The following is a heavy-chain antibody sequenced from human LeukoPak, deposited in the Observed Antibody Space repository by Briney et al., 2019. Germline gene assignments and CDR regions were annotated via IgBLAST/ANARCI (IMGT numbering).Heavy chain of an antibody. V-gene: IGHV3-23*01. J-gene: IGHJ4*02. Sequence: GGSLRLSCAASGFTFSSYAMSWVRQAPGKGLEWVSAISGSGGSTYYADSVKGRFSISRDNSKNTLYLQMNSLRAEDTAVYYCARSIPAAIYYFDYWGQGTLVTVSS. CDR1: GFTFSSYA. CDR3: ARSIPAAIYYFDY. D-gene: IGHD2-2*01. CDR2: ISGSGGST.